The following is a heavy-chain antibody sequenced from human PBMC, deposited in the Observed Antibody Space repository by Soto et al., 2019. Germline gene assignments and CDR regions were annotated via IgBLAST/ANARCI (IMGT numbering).Heavy chain of an antibody. Sequence: QVQLVESGGGVVQPGRSLRLSCAASGFTFSSYGMHWVRQAPGKGLEWVAVIWYDGSNKYYADSVKGRFTISRDNSKHSLDLQMNSVRAEDTAVYYCAREDYYDRSGYPARVIDYWGQGTLVTVSS. D-gene: IGHD3-22*01. CDR2: IWYDGSNK. J-gene: IGHJ4*02. CDR1: GFTFSSYG. CDR3: AREDYYDRSGYPARVIDY. V-gene: IGHV3-33*01.